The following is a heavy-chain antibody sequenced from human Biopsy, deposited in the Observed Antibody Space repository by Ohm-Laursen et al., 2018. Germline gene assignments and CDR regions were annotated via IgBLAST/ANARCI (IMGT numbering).Heavy chain of an antibody. CDR3: AHRQKWTFDF. Sequence: TQTLTLTCSFSGFSLTNGGLSVGWIRQSPGRALEWLGLICGDDNKRYSPSLKSRLLITKDTSKNQVVLTLTNVDPVDTGTYYCAHRQKWTFDFWGQGALVTVSS. V-gene: IGHV2-5*02. J-gene: IGHJ4*02. CDR1: GFSLTNGGLS. CDR2: ICGDDNK. D-gene: IGHD1-26*01.